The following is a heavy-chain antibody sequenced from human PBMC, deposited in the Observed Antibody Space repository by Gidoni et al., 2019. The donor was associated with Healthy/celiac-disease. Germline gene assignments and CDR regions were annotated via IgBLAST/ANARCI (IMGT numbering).Heavy chain of an antibody. Sequence: QVQLQESGPGLVKPSETLSLPCTVSGRSISRYYWTWIRQPPGKGLEWLGYIYYRGSTNYNPSLKSRVTISVDTSKNQFSLKLSSVTAADTAVYYCARASGDYEHWFDPWGQGTLVTVSS. CDR2: IYYRGST. V-gene: IGHV4-59*01. D-gene: IGHD4-17*01. CDR1: GRSISRYY. CDR3: ARASGDYEHWFDP. J-gene: IGHJ5*02.